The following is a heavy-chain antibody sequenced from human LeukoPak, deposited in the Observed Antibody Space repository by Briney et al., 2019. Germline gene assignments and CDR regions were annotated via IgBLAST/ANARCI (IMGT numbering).Heavy chain of an antibody. D-gene: IGHD3-10*01. V-gene: IGHV4-4*07. J-gene: IGHJ6*02. CDR2: IYTSGST. Sequence: SETLSLTCTVSGGSISSYYWSWIRQPAGKALEWIGRIYTSGSTNYNPSLKSRVTMSVDTSKNQFSLKLSSVTAADTAVYYCAREKVRLWFGELLSYYGMDVWGQGTTVTVSS. CDR1: GGSISSYY. CDR3: AREKVRLWFGELLSYYGMDV.